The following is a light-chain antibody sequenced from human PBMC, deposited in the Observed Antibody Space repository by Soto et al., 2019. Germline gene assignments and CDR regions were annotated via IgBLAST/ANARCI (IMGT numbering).Light chain of an antibody. CDR3: SSYTTSNTVV. CDR1: SSDVGAYNS. V-gene: IGLV2-14*01. CDR2: DAT. J-gene: IGLJ2*01. Sequence: QSALTQPASVSGSPGQSITISCTGTSSDVGAYNSVSWYQQHPGKAPKVMIYDATDRPSGVSYRFSGSKSGNTASLTISGLQAVDEADYYCSSYTTSNTVVFGGGTKLPVL.